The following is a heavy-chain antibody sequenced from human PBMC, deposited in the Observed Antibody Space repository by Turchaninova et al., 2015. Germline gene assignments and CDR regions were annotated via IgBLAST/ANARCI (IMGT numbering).Heavy chain of an antibody. J-gene: IGHJ4*02. V-gene: IGHV3-48*03. CDR2: ISSSGSTI. CDR1: GLICSSYE. D-gene: IGHD3-3*01. CDR3: AWTYYDFWSGYTGSDY. Sequence: EVQLVESGGGLVQPGGSLRLSGAASGLICSSYEMNWVRQAPGKGLELFSYISSSGSTIYYADSVKGRFTISRDNAKNSLYLQMNSLRAEDTAVYYCAWTYYDFWSGYTGSDYWGQGTLVTVSS.